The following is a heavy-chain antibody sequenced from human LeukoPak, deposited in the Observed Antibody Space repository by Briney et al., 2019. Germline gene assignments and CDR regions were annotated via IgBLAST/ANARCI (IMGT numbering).Heavy chain of an antibody. CDR1: GGTFSSYA. CDR3: ARETYCSSTSCPPAP. CDR2: IIPIFGTA. V-gene: IGHV1-69*13. D-gene: IGHD2-2*01. Sequence: ASVKVSCKASGGTFSSYAISWVRQAPEQGLEWMGGIIPIFGTANYAQKFQGRVTITADESTSTAYMELSSLRSEDTAVYYCARETYCSSTSCPPAPWGQGTMVTVSS. J-gene: IGHJ3*01.